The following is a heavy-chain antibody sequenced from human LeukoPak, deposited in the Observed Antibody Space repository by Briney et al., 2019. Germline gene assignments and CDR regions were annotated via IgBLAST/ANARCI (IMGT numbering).Heavy chain of an antibody. D-gene: IGHD2-21*02. CDR2: INPYNGDT. J-gene: IGHJ6*02. CDR3: ARVVYCGGHCSSRYYYGMDV. V-gene: IGHV1-2*06. CDR1: GYIFTGHY. Sequence: ASVKVSCKASGYIFTGHYMYWVRQAPGQGLECMGRINPYNGDTKYAQKFQGRVTMTRETSITTAYMELNSLRSDDTAVYYCARVVYCGGHCSSRYYYGMDVWGQGTTVTVSS.